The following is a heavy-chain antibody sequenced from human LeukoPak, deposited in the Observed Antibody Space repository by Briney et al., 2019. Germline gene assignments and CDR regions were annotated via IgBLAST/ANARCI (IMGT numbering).Heavy chain of an antibody. J-gene: IGHJ6*02. CDR1: GGSISSYIW. Sequence: PSETLSLTCAVSGGSISSYIWWSWVRQPPGKGPEWIGEISHSGTTNYNPSLKSRVTISVDKSKNQFSLNLSSVTAADTAVYYCARALERGYSYGYDYYYYGMDVWGQGTTVTVSS. V-gene: IGHV4-4*02. CDR2: ISHSGTT. CDR3: ARALERGYSYGYDYYYYGMDV. D-gene: IGHD5-18*01.